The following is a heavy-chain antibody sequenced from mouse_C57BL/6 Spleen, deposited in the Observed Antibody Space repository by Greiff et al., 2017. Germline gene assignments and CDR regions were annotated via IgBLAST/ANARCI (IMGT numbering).Heavy chain of an antibody. V-gene: IGHV1-72*01. D-gene: IGHD2-4*01. J-gene: IGHJ4*01. CDR3: ANAPYYDYDGYYAMDY. CDR2: IDPNSGGT. CDR1: GYTFTSYW. Sequence: QVQLQQPGAELVKPGASVKLSCKASGYTFTSYWMHWVKQRPGRGLEWIGRIDPNSGGTKYNEKFKSKATLTVDKPSSTAYMQLSSLTSEDSAVYYCANAPYYDYDGYYAMDYWGQGTSVTVSS.